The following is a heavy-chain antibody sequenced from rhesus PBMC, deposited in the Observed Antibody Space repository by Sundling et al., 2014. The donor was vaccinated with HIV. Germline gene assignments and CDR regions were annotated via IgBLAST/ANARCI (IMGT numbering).Heavy chain of an antibody. CDR3: TTDPGQPYYFDY. J-gene: IGHJ4*01. V-gene: IGHV3-30*01. D-gene: IGHD1-38*01. CDR1: GFTFSSYG. CDR2: IKRKADGETA. Sequence: EVQLVESGGGLVQPGGSLRLSCAASGFTFSSYGIYWVRQAPGKGLEWVARIKRKADGETADYAASVKGRFTISRDDSKNTLYLQMNSLKTEDTAVYYCTTDPGQPYYFDYWGQGVLVTVSS.